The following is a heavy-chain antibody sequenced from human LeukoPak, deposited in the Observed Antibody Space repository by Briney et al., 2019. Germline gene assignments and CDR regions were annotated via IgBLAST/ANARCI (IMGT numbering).Heavy chain of an antibody. V-gene: IGHV4-59*01. J-gene: IGHJ4*02. CDR1: GGSISSYY. CDR2: IYYSGSA. CDR3: ARVVGAIRD. D-gene: IGHD1-26*01. Sequence: SETLSLTCTVSGGSISSYYWSWIRQPPGKGLEWIGYIYYSGSANYNPSLKSRVTISVDTSKNQFSLKLSSVTAADTAVYYCARVVGAIRDWGQGTLVTVSS.